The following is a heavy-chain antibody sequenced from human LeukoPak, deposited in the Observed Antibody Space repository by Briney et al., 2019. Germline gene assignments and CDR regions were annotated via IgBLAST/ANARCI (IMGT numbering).Heavy chain of an antibody. CDR2: IYTSGST. J-gene: IGHJ3*02. D-gene: IGHD3-22*01. CDR3: ARETYYYDSSGYKDGAFDI. Sequence: SETLSLTCTVSGGSISSYYWSWIRQPAGKGLEWIGCIYTSGSTNYNPSLKSRVTVSVDTSKNQFSLKLSSVTAADTAVYYCARETYYYDSSGYKDGAFDIWGQGTMVTVSS. CDR1: GGSISSYY. V-gene: IGHV4-4*07.